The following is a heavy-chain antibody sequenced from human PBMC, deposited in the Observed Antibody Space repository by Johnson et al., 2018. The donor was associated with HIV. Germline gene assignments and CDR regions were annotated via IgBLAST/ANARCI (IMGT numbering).Heavy chain of an antibody. CDR3: AGEPSGGSGGSCSSWGAFDI. J-gene: IGHJ3*02. Sequence: VQLVESGGGLVQPGGSLRLSCAASGFTVSSNYMSWVRQAPGMGLELVSVIYSGGSTYYADSVKGRFTISRDNSKNTLSLQMSSLRGEDTAVYYCAGEPSGGSGGSCSSWGAFDIWGQGTMVTVSS. CDR2: IYSGGST. V-gene: IGHV3-66*01. D-gene: IGHD2-15*01. CDR1: GFTVSSNY.